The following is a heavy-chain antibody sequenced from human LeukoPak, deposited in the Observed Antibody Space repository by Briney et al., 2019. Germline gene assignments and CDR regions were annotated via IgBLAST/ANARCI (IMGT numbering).Heavy chain of an antibody. J-gene: IGHJ6*02. Sequence: AGGSLRLSCAASRFTFSSYAMSWVRQAPGKGLEWVSAISGSGGSTYYADSVKGRFTISRDNSKNTLYLQMNSLRAEDTAVYYCAKVGGYAQRHYYYYYGMDVWGQGTTVTVSS. CDR2: ISGSGGST. D-gene: IGHD5-12*01. CDR1: RFTFSSYA. CDR3: AKVGGYAQRHYYYYYGMDV. V-gene: IGHV3-23*01.